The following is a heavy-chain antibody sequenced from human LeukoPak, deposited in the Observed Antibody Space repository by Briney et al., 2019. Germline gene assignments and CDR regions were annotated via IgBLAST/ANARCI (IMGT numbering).Heavy chain of an antibody. V-gene: IGHV3-15*07. CDR2: IKSKTDGGTT. Sequence: SGGSLRLSCAASGFTFSNAWMNWVRQAPGKGLEWVGRIKSKTDGGTTDYAAPVKGRFTISRDDSKNTLYLQMNSLKTEDTAVYYCTTELTVDAIFGAVISWVDYWGQGTLVTVSS. CDR3: TTELTVDAIFGAVISWVDY. J-gene: IGHJ4*02. CDR1: GFTFSNAW. D-gene: IGHD3-3*01.